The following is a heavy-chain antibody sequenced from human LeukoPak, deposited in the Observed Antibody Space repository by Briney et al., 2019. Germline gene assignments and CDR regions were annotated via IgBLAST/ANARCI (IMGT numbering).Heavy chain of an antibody. CDR2: IYSSGTT. D-gene: IGHD2-15*01. Sequence: SETLSLTCTVSGGSIGSSTYYWGWIRQPPGKGLEWVGSIYSSGTTYYNPSLKSRVTISVDTSNNQFSLRLSSVTAADTAVYYCARPSLYCSGGGCSCFDYWGQGALVTVSS. CDR1: GGSIGSSTYY. CDR3: ARPSLYCSGGGCSCFDY. J-gene: IGHJ4*02. V-gene: IGHV4-39*01.